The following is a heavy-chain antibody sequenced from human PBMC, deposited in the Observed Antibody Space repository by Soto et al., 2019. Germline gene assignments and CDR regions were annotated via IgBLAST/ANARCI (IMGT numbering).Heavy chain of an antibody. Sequence: SVKVSCKASGGTFSTYAISWVRQAPGQGLEWMGGIIPIFGTANYAQKFQGRVTITADGSTSTAYMEVSSLRSEDTAVYYCARVITNASPYDSSGYYYYWGQGTLVTVSS. V-gene: IGHV1-69*13. CDR1: GGTFSTYA. CDR2: IIPIFGTA. D-gene: IGHD3-22*01. J-gene: IGHJ4*02. CDR3: ARVITNASPYDSSGYYYY.